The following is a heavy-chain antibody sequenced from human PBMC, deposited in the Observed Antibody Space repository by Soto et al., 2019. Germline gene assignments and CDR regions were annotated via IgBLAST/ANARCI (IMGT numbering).Heavy chain of an antibody. J-gene: IGHJ6*03. CDR3: ARGIVVVPAAIASARGYYMDV. CDR1: GGSFSGYY. Sequence: SETLSLTCAVYGGSFSGYYWSWIRQPPGKGLEWIGEINHSGSTNYNPSLKSRVTISVDTSKNQFSLKLSSVTAADTAVYYCARGIVVVPAAIASARGYYMDVWGKGTTVTVSS. D-gene: IGHD2-2*02. V-gene: IGHV4-34*01. CDR2: INHSGST.